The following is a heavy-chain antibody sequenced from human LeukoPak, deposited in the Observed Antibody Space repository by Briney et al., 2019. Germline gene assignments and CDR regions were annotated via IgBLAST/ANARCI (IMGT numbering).Heavy chain of an antibody. Sequence: GASVKVSCKASGYTFTGHYLHWVRQAPGQGLEWMGWINPNTGATTYAQRFQGRVTLTRDTSISTAYMDLSRLRPDDTAVYYCASVGVVADYGLDVWGQGTTVTVSS. CDR3: ASVGVVADYGLDV. J-gene: IGHJ6*02. D-gene: IGHD2-15*01. CDR1: GYTFTGHY. CDR2: INPNTGAT. V-gene: IGHV1-2*02.